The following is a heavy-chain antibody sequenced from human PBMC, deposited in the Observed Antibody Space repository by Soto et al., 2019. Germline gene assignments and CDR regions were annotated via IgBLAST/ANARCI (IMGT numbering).Heavy chain of an antibody. V-gene: IGHV5-51*01. J-gene: IGHJ6*02. D-gene: IGHD3-3*01. CDR2: IYPGDSDT. CDR3: ARHHYDFWSGYFLSNYGMDV. CDR1: GYSFTSYW. Sequence: GESLKISCKGSGYSFTSYWIGWVRQMPGKGLEWMGIIYPGDSDTRYSPSFQSQVTISADKSISTAYLQWSSLKASDTAMYYCARHHYDFWSGYFLSNYGMDVWGQGTTVTVSS.